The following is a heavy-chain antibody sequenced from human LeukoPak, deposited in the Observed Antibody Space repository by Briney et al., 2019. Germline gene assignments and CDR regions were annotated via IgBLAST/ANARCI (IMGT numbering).Heavy chain of an antibody. J-gene: IGHJ4*02. CDR2: ISSESTHI. V-gene: IGHV3-21*04. Sequence: GGSLRLSCAASGFAFSSYSMNWVRQAPGKGLEWVASISSESTHILYAEPVKGRFTISRDNGKNALYLQMNSLRGDDTAVYYCAREIAADRGFDSWGQGTLVTVSS. CDR1: GFAFSSYS. CDR3: AREIAADRGFDS. D-gene: IGHD6-6*01.